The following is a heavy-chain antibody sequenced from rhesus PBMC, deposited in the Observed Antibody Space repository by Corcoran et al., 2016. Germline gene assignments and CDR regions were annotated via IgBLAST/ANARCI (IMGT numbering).Heavy chain of an antibody. D-gene: IGHD1-7*02. V-gene: IGHV4S9*01. CDR2: LYCNPAPP. CDR1: GGSISDTYY. Sequence: QVQLQESGPGLVKPSETRSLTCAASGGSISDTYYWYWIRQPPGKGLEWIGKLYCNPAPPRPTPSPTGRVTSSKHASKHQFFLELGAVTAADTAVYYCARGPTGNWHDVGYFDSWGQGVLVAVSS. CDR3: ARGPTGNWHDVGYFDS. J-gene: IGHJ4*01.